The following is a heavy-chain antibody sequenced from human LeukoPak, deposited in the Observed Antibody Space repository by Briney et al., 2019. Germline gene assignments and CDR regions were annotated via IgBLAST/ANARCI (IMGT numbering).Heavy chain of an antibody. V-gene: IGHV3-53*01. CDR1: GITFSLYY. CDR3: ARGWVVATGGFDM. Sequence: GGSLRLSCAASGITFSLYYMTWVRQAPGKGLEWVSVIYSGGPTYYADSVKGRFTISRDNSKNTVYLQMNSLRGEDTAVYFCARGWVVATGGFDMWGQGTMVTVSS. D-gene: IGHD2-8*02. CDR2: IYSGGPT. J-gene: IGHJ3*02.